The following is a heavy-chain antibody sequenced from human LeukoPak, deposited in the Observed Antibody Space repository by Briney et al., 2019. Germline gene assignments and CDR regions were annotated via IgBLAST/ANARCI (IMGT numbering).Heavy chain of an antibody. J-gene: IGHJ4*02. CDR1: GFTFSSYG. Sequence: PGRSLRLSCAASGFTFSSYGMHWVRPAPGKGLEWVAVIWYDGSNKYYADSVKGRFTISRDNSKNTLYLQMNSLRAEDTAVYYCARGAGIRYYFDYWGQGTLVTVSS. D-gene: IGHD6-13*01. CDR3: ARGAGIRYYFDY. CDR2: IWYDGSNK. V-gene: IGHV3-33*01.